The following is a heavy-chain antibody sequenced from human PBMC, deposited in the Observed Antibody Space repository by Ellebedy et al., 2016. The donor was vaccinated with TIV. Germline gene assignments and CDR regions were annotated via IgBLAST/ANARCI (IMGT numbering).Heavy chain of an antibody. CDR1: GSSISSGYY. Sequence: MPSETLSLTCTVSGSSISSGYYWGWIRQPPGKGLEWNGTMFHSGTTYYKPSLKGRVTMSVDTSKNQFSLKLSSVTAADTAVYFCARYQFGESYFDFWGQGALVTVSS. V-gene: IGHV4-38-2*02. CDR2: MFHSGTT. J-gene: IGHJ4*02. D-gene: IGHD3-10*01. CDR3: ARYQFGESYFDF.